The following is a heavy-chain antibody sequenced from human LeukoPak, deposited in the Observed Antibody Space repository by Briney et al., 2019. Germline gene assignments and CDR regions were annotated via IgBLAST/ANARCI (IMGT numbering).Heavy chain of an antibody. CDR3: ARLARSSGLAFDI. V-gene: IGHV4-39*01. CDR2: IYYSGST. Sequence: PSETLSLTCTVSGGSISSSSYYWGWIRQPPGKGLEWLGSIYYSGSTYYNPSLKSRVTISVDTSKNQFSLKLSSVTAADTAVYYCARLARSSGLAFDIWGQGTMVTVSS. CDR1: GGSISSSSYY. J-gene: IGHJ3*02. D-gene: IGHD3-22*01.